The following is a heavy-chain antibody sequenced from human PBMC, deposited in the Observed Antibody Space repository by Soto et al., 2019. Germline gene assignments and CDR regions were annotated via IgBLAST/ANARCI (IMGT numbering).Heavy chain of an antibody. D-gene: IGHD1-26*01. V-gene: IGHV4-59*11. CDR3: ARDGREASGMDV. CDR1: GGSISSHY. J-gene: IGHJ6*02. CDR2: IYYRGST. Sequence: SETLSLTCTVSGGSISSHYWSWVRQAPGKGLEWIGHIYYRGSTTYNPSLRSRSTTSVDTSNNQFSLKLNSVTTADTAVYYCARDGREASGMDVWGQGTKVTVSS.